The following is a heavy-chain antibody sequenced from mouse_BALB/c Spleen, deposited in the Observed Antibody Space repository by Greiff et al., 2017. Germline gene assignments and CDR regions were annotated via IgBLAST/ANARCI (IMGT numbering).Heavy chain of an antibody. J-gene: IGHJ3*01. CDR1: GFNIKDYY. D-gene: IGHD2-4*01. CDR3: NGDDYDDPRFAY. V-gene: IGHV14-4*02. CDR2: IDPENGDT. Sequence: VHVKQSGAELVRSGASVKLSCTASGFNIKDYYMHWVKQRPEQGLEWIGWIDPENGDTEYAPKFQGKATMTADTSSNTAYLQLSSLTSEDTAVYYCNGDDYDDPRFAYWGQGTLVTVSA.